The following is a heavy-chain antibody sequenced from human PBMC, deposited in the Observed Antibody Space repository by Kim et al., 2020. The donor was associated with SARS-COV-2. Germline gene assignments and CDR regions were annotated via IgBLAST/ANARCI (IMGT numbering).Heavy chain of an antibody. V-gene: IGHV3-30*18. J-gene: IGHJ4*02. Sequence: GGSLRLSCAASGFTFSSYGMHWVRQAPGKGLEWVAVISYDGSNKYYADSVKGRFTISRDNSKNTLYLQMNSLRAEDTAVYYCAKDDGSGSYFHRHDYWGQGTLVTVSS. CDR2: ISYDGSNK. D-gene: IGHD1-26*01. CDR3: AKDDGSGSYFHRHDY. CDR1: GFTFSSYG.